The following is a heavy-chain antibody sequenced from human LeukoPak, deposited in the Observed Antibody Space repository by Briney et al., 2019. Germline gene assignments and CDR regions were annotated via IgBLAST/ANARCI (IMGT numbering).Heavy chain of an antibody. V-gene: IGHV5-51*01. D-gene: IGHD6-19*01. CDR2: IYPGDSDT. CDR3: ARQHPEYSSGDDAFDI. J-gene: IGHJ3*02. Sequence: KDGESLKISCKGSGYSFTSYWIGWVRQMPGKGLEWMGIIYPGDSDTRYSPSFQGQVTISADKSISTAYRQWSSLKASDTAMYYCARQHPEYSSGDDAFDIWGQGTMVTVSS. CDR1: GYSFTSYW.